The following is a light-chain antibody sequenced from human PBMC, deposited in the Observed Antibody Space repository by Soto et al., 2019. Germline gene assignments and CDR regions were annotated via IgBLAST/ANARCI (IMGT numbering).Light chain of an antibody. CDR2: GAS. CDR1: QNVGTS. CDR3: QQYTNWPPFT. Sequence: IVLTQSPATLSVSPGEGASLSCRASQNVGTSLAWYQQKSGQAPRLLIYGASTRAAGVPARFSGSASGTKYTLTITSLQSKDLALYYCQQYTNWPPFTFGQGTRLEIK. J-gene: IGKJ2*01. V-gene: IGKV3-15*01.